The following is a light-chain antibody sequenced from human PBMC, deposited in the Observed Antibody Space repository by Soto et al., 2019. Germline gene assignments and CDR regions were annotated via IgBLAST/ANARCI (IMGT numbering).Light chain of an antibody. V-gene: IGLV2-8*01. CDR2: DVT. CDR3: SSYAGNFIVL. CDR1: SSDVGGYDY. Sequence: QSALTQPPSASGSPGQSVTFSCTGTSSDVGGYDYVSWYQQYPGKATKLLIYDVTKRPSGVPDRFSGSKSGNTASLTVSGLQAEDEADYYCSSYAGNFIVLFGGGTKVTVL. J-gene: IGLJ2*01.